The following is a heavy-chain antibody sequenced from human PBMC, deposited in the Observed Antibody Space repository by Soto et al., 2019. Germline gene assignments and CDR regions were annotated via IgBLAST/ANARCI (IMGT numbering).Heavy chain of an antibody. D-gene: IGHD4-17*01. V-gene: IGHV3-11*06. J-gene: IGHJ4*02. CDR3: AREGYGDYGPY. CDR1: GFTFNDYY. Sequence: QVQLVESGGGLVKPGGSLRLCCAASGFTFNDYYMSWIRQAPGKGLEWVSYISSSSTYTNYADSVKGRFTISRDNAKNSLYRQMNSLRAEDTAVYYCAREGYGDYGPYWGQGTLVTVSS. CDR2: ISSSSTYT.